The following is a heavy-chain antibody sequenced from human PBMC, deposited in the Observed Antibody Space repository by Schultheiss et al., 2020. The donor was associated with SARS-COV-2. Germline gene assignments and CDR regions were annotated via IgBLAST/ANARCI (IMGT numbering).Heavy chain of an antibody. D-gene: IGHD5-24*01. V-gene: IGHV3-30*03. J-gene: IGHJ4*02. Sequence: GGSLRLSCAASGFTFSSYAMSWVRQAPGKGLEWVAVISYDGSNKYYADSVKGRFTISRDNSKNTLYLQMNSLRAEDTAVYYCAREITSRGWVQLGPFDFWGQGTLVTVSS. CDR1: GFTFSSYA. CDR2: ISYDGSNK. CDR3: AREITSRGWVQLGPFDF.